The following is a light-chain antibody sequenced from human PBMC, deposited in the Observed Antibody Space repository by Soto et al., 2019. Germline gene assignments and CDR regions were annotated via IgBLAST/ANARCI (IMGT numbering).Light chain of an antibody. V-gene: IGKV3-20*01. Sequence: EIVLTQSPGTLSLSPGERASLSCRASQSVSSTYLAWYQQKPGQAPRLLIYATSPRATGIPDRFSGSGSGTDFTLTISRLQPEAVAVYYCQQYGSSLWTLGQGTKVEIK. CDR3: QQYGSSLWT. J-gene: IGKJ1*01. CDR2: ATS. CDR1: QSVSSTY.